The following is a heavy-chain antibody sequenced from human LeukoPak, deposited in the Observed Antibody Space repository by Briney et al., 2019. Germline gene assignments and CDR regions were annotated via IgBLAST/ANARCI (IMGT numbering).Heavy chain of an antibody. CDR2: ISYDGSNK. CDR3: AKIRFLEWLLYSSEEY. Sequence: PGRSLRLSCAASGFTFSNYAMYWVRQTPGKGLQWVALISYDGSNKYSADSVKGRFTISRDNSKNTLYLQMNSLRAEDTAVYYCAKIRFLEWLLYSSEEYWGQGTLVTVSS. D-gene: IGHD3-3*01. V-gene: IGHV3-30*04. CDR1: GFTFSNYA. J-gene: IGHJ4*02.